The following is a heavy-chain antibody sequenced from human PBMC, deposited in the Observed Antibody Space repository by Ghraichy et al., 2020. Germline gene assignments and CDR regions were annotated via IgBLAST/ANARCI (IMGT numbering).Heavy chain of an antibody. D-gene: IGHD3-22*01. CDR3: TYYYDSSGRPPYFDY. V-gene: IGHV3-15*01. Sequence: GGSLRLSCAASGFPFTNAWMSWVRQAPGRGLEWVGRIKSKTDGGAADYAAPVKGRFTISRDDSKNTLYLQMNSLKTEDTAVYYCTYYYDSSGRPPYFDYWGQGTLVTVSS. CDR1: GFPFTNAW. CDR2: IKSKTDGGAA. J-gene: IGHJ4*02.